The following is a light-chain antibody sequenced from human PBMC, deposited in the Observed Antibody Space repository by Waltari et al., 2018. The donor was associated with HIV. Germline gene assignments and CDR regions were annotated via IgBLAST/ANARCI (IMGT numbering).Light chain of an antibody. Sequence: SSELTQPPSVSVSPEQTARIPCSGDALPKQYTSWYQQKPGQAPVLVRNKDKGRPSGIPERFSGSTPGTTVTLTISGLQAEDEADYYCQSTDSSGTRIFGGGTKLTVL. CDR1: ALPKQY. V-gene: IGLV3-25*03. J-gene: IGLJ2*01. CDR2: KDK. CDR3: QSTDSSGTRI.